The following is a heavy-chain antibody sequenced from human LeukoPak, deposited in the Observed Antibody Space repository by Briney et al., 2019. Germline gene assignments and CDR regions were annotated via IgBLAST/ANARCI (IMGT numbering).Heavy chain of an antibody. CDR3: ARASYYYGSGSYYFDY. CDR2: ISSSSSTI. Sequence: GGSLRLSCAASGFTFSSYSMNWVRQAPGKGLEWVSFISSSSSTIYYAGFVKGRFTISRDNAKNSLYLQVNTLRAEDTAVYYCARASYYYGSGSYYFDYWGQGTLVTVSS. V-gene: IGHV3-48*01. J-gene: IGHJ4*02. CDR1: GFTFSSYS. D-gene: IGHD3-10*01.